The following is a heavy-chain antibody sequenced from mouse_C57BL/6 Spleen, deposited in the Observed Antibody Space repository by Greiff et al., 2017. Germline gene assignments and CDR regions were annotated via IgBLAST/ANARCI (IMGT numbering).Heavy chain of an antibody. CDR3: ARRGDSNYLDY. J-gene: IGHJ2*01. Sequence: QVHVKQSGAELVKPGASVKISCKASGYAFSSYWMNWVKQRPGKGLEWIGQIYPGDGDTNYNGKFKGKATLTADKSSSTAYMQLSSLTSEDSAVYFCARRGDSNYLDYWGQGTTLTVSS. CDR2: IYPGDGDT. CDR1: GYAFSSYW. D-gene: IGHD2-5*01. V-gene: IGHV1-80*01.